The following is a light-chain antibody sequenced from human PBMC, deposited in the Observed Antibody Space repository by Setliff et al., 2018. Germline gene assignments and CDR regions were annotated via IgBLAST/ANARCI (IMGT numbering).Light chain of an antibody. Sequence: QSVLTQPASVSGSPGQSITMSCSGTRSDIGGYKYVPWYQQHPGKAPKLIIYDVTNRPSEISNRFSGSKSGQTASLTISGLEAEDEADYYCASYSSSSHVVFGGGTKVTVL. CDR1: RSDIGGYKY. CDR2: DVT. V-gene: IGLV2-14*03. CDR3: ASYSSSSHVV. J-gene: IGLJ2*01.